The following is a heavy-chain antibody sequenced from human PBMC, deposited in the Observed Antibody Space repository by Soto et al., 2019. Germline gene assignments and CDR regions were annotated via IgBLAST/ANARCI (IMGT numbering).Heavy chain of an antibody. CDR2: IYPGDYDT. CDR1: GYSFSSHW. CDR3: ATPRVPIN. V-gene: IGHV5-51*01. J-gene: IGHJ4*02. Sequence: EVQLVQSGAEVKKPGESLKISCKVSGYSFSSHWIGWVRQMPGKGLEWMGIIYPGDYDTRYSPSFQGQVTISADKSISTAYLQWSSLKASDTAVYFCATPRVPINWGQGTLVTVSS.